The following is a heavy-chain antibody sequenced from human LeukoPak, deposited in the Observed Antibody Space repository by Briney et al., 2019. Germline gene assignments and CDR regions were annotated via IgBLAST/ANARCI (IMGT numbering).Heavy chain of an antibody. CDR3: AKISYYDFWSGYNPPPYYFDY. CDR2: ISGSGGST. Sequence: GGSLRLSCAASGFTFSSYAMSWVRQAPGKGLEWVSAISGSGGSTYYADTVKGRFTISRDNSKNTLYLQMNSLRAEDTAVYYCAKISYYDFWSGYNPPPYYFDYWRQGTLVTVSS. CDR1: GFTFSSYA. D-gene: IGHD3-3*01. V-gene: IGHV3-23*01. J-gene: IGHJ4*02.